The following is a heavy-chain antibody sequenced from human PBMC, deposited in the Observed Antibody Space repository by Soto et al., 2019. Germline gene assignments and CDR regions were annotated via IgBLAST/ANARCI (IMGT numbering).Heavy chain of an antibody. CDR1: GYTFTSYY. CDR3: ARVDTTYYGSWSYKGPNWFDT. V-gene: IGHV1-46*01. Sequence: QVQLVQSGAEVKKPGASVKVSCKASGYTFTSYYMHWVRQAPGQGLEWMGIINPSGGSTSYAQKVQGRVTMTMDTFTSTVYMELRSLRSEDRAVYYCARVDTTYYGSWSYKGPNWFDTWVQGTLVTVSS. D-gene: IGHD3-10*01. CDR2: INPSGGST. J-gene: IGHJ5*02.